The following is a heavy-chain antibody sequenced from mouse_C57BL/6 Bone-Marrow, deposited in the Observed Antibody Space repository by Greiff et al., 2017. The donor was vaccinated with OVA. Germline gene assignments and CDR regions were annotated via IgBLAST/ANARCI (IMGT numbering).Heavy chain of an antibody. J-gene: IGHJ3*01. Sequence: GGGLVQPKGSLKLSCAASGFTFNTYAMHWVRQAPGKGLEWVARIRSNSSNYATYYADSVKDRFTISRDDSQSMLYLQMNNLKTEDTAMYYCVSSLTTVVPFAYWGQGTLVTVSA. D-gene: IGHD1-1*01. V-gene: IGHV10-3*01. CDR1: GFTFNTYA. CDR3: VSSLTTVVPFAY. CDR2: IRSNSSNYAT.